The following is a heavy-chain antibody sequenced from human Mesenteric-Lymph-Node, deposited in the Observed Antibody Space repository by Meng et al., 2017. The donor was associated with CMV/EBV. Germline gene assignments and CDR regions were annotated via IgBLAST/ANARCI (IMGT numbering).Heavy chain of an antibody. J-gene: IGHJ4*02. CDR3: ARAGGRYSAYSF. CDR2: IYYSGST. V-gene: IGHV4-39*07. D-gene: IGHD5-12*01. CDR1: DGSISSSSYY. Sequence: SETLSLTCTVSDGSISSSSYYWGWIRQPPGKGLEWIGSIYYSGSTYYNPSLKSRVSISVDTSKNQFSLKLSSVTAADTAVYYCARAGGRYSAYSFWGQGTLVTVSS.